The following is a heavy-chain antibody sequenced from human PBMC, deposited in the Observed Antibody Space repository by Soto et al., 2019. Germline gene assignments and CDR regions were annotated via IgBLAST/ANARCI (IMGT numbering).Heavy chain of an antibody. CDR3: ARGRTYYDILTGPEPYYYYYYLDV. Sequence: SETLSLTCTVSGGSISSYYWSWIRQPPGKGLEWIGYIYYSGSTNYNPSLKSRVTISVDTSKNQFSLKLSSVTAADTAVYYCARGRTYYDILTGPEPYYYYYYLDVSGKGTTVTVSS. J-gene: IGHJ6*03. D-gene: IGHD3-9*01. CDR1: GGSISSYY. CDR2: IYYSGST. V-gene: IGHV4-59*01.